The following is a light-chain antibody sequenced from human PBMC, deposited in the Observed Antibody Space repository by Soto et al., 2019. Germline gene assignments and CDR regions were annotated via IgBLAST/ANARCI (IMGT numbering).Light chain of an antibody. Sequence: EIELTQSACTLSGSRGYRATLSCRASQSVRSSYLAWYQHKPGQAPRLLIYGASSRATGIPDRFSGSGSGTDFTLTISRLQPEDFATYYCQQSYSTPATFGQGTKVDIK. J-gene: IGKJ1*01. CDR2: GAS. V-gene: IGKV3-20*01. CDR1: QSVRSSY. CDR3: QQSYSTPAT.